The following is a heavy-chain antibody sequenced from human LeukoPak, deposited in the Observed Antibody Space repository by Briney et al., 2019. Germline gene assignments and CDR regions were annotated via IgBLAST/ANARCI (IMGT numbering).Heavy chain of an antibody. CDR3: ARGTTGYYYYGMDV. V-gene: IGHV4-59*01. J-gene: IGHJ6*02. CDR1: GGSITTYY. Sequence: SETLSLTCAVSGGSITTYYWSWIRQPPGKGLEWIGYIYYSGSTNYNPSLKSRVTISVDTSKHQFSLNLSSVTAADTAVYYCARGTTGYYYYGMDVWGQGTTVTVSS. D-gene: IGHD4-11*01. CDR2: IYYSGST.